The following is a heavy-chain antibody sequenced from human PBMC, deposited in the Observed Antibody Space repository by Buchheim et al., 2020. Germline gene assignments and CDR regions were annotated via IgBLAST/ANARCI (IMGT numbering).Heavy chain of an antibody. D-gene: IGHD2-2*01. CDR1: GGSFSGYY. V-gene: IGHV4-34*01. J-gene: IGHJ6*02. CDR2: INHSGST. Sequence: QVQLQQWGAGLLKPSETLSLTCAVYGGSFSGYYWSWIRQPPGKGLEWIGEINHSGSTTYNPSLKSRVTISVDTSKNQFSLKLSSVTAADTAVYYCARDLGVPATSTYYYDGMDVWGQGTT. CDR3: ARDLGVPATSTYYYDGMDV.